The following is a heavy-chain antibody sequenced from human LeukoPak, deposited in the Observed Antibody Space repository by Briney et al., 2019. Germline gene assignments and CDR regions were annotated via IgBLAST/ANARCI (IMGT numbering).Heavy chain of an antibody. CDR3: VKDPRDTYGTNWFVS. CDR1: GFSFGNYA. Sequence: GGSLRLSCVASGFSFGNYAMSWVRQAPGKGLQWVSQISGTGGATWYAGFARDRFTISRDNSKKTLYLQMSGLGVEDTAMYYCVKDPRDTYGTNWFVSWGQGTLLIVSS. CDR2: ISGTGGAT. D-gene: IGHD2-21*01. J-gene: IGHJ5*01. V-gene: IGHV3-23*01.